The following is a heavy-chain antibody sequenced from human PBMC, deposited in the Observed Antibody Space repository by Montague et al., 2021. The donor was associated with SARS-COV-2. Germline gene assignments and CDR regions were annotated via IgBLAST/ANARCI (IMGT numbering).Heavy chain of an antibody. Sequence: SETLSLTCTVSGGSISSSNYYWGWLRQPPGKGLEWIGNMYYSGSTYSTPSLKSRVTISIDTSKNPFSLKLISVTAADTAVYYCARDDIVLQGVTKGMDVWGQGTTVTVSS. V-gene: IGHV4-39*07. CDR2: MYYSGST. J-gene: IGHJ6*02. CDR3: ARDDIVLQGVTKGMDV. CDR1: GGSISSSNYY. D-gene: IGHD3-10*01.